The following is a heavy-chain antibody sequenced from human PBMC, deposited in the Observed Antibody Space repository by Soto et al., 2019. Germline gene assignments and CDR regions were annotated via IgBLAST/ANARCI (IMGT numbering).Heavy chain of an antibody. V-gene: IGHV1-18*04. D-gene: IGHD1-7*01. CDR2: ISAKSGNT. CDR1: GYTFTTSG. CDR3: TRAGASDWNYVSTSS. J-gene: IGHJ4*02. Sequence: QLVQSGAEVKKPGASVKVSCKASGYTFTTSGFNWVRQAPGQGLQGMAWISAKSGNTNYAQKLQGRVTMTTDTSTSTVYMELKSLTSDDTAIYYCTRAGASDWNYVSTSSWGQGTLVTVSS.